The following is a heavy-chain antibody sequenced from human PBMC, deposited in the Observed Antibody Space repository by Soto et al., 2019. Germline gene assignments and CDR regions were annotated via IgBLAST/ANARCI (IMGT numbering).Heavy chain of an antibody. CDR2: ISSGSNYI. J-gene: IGHJ6*03. Sequence: DVQLVESGGGLVKPGGSLRLSCTVSGFTFSNYTMDWVRQAPGKGLEWVSSISSGSNYIYYADSVKGRFTISRDNDKNSLYRQMNSLRAEDTAVFYCARGIYCNLDICYTGYYYMDVWGKGTTVTVSS. CDR3: ARGIYCNLDICYTGYYYMDV. V-gene: IGHV3-21*01. D-gene: IGHD2-2*02. CDR1: GFTFSNYT.